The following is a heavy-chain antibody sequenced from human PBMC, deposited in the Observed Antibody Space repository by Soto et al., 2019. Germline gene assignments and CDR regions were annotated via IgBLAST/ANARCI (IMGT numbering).Heavy chain of an antibody. Sequence: SETLSLTCTVSGGSISGSYWSWIRQPPGKGLEWIGYIYDSGSTYYNPSLKSRVTMSVDTSKNQFSLKLSSVTAADTAVYYCASMTYYDILTDRFEGMDVWGQGTTVTVSS. J-gene: IGHJ6*02. CDR1: GGSISGSY. V-gene: IGHV4-59*01. CDR3: ASMTYYDILTDRFEGMDV. CDR2: IYDSGST. D-gene: IGHD3-9*01.